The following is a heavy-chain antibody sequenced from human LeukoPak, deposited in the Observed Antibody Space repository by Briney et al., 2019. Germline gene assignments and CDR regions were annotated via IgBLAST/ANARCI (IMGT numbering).Heavy chain of an antibody. D-gene: IGHD6-13*01. V-gene: IGHV4-4*02. CDR3: ARVRSERYSSSRGVFDY. Sequence: SETLSLTCAVSGGSISSSNWWSWVRQPPGKGLEWIGEIYHSGSTNYNPSLKSRVTISVDKSKNQFSLKLSSVTAADTAVYYCARVRSERYSSSRGVFDYWGQGTLVTVSS. J-gene: IGHJ4*02. CDR2: IYHSGST. CDR1: GGSISSSNW.